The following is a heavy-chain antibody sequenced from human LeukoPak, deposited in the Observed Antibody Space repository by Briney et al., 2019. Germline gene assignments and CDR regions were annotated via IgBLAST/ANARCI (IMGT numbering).Heavy chain of an antibody. D-gene: IGHD5-24*01. J-gene: IGHJ6*02. CDR1: GFTFGNYG. CDR3: AREWLIWTNYYYYYGLDL. CDR2: IWHDGSNL. V-gene: IGHV3-33*01. Sequence: GGSLRLSCAASGFTFGNYGMHWVRQAPGKGLAGVASIWHDGSNLDYADSVKGRITISRDNSKNTVYLQMNSLRAEDTAVYYCAREWLIWTNYYYYYGLDLWGQGTTVTVSS.